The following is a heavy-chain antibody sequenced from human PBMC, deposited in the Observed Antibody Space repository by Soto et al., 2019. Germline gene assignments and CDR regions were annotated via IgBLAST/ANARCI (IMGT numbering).Heavy chain of an antibody. D-gene: IGHD3-22*01. J-gene: IGHJ4*02. CDR3: ASDSPYDDTSGYYVY. Sequence: PGGSLRLSCAASGFTFSTYWMSWVRQAPGKGLEWVANINQDGSAKYYVDSVKGRFTISRDNVKNSVYLQMNSLRTEDTAVYYCASDSPYDDTSGYYVYWSLGT. V-gene: IGHV3-7*01. CDR2: INQDGSAK. CDR1: GFTFSTYW.